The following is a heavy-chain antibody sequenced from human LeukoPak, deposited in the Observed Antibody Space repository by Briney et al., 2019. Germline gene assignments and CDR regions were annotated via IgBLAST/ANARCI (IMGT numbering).Heavy chain of an antibody. J-gene: IGHJ4*02. CDR1: GYTFTSYG. D-gene: IGHD6-19*01. CDR3: ARDHTSGWYNPNDFDY. CDR2: ISSYNSNT. V-gene: IGHV1-18*01. Sequence: ASVKVSCKASGYTFTSYGINWVRQAPGQGLEWMGWISSYNSNTNYAQKFQDRVTMTTYTSTSTAYMELRSLRSDDTAVYYCARDHTSGWYNPNDFDYWGQGTLVTVSS.